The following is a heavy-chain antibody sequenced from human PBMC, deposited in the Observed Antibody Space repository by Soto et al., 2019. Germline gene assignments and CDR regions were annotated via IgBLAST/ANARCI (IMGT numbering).Heavy chain of an antibody. CDR1: GGSISSGGYY. CDR3: ARSSVGNWFAP. J-gene: IGHJ5*02. Sequence: SETLSLTCTVSGGSISSGGYYWSWIRQHPGKGLEWIGYIYYSGSTYYNPSLKSRVTISVDTSKNQFSLKLSSVTAADTAVYYCARSSVGNWFAPWGQGTLVTVSS. CDR2: IYYSGST. V-gene: IGHV4-31*03.